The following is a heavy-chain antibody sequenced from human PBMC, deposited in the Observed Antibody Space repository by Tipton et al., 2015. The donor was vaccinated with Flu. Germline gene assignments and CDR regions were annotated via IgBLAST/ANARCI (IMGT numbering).Heavy chain of an antibody. CDR3: AGEGSSGYFFDS. CDR2: ISSGGDVI. D-gene: IGHD3-22*01. J-gene: IGHJ4*02. V-gene: IGHV3-48*03. CDR1: GFPLRSYE. Sequence: TASGFPLRSYEMNWVRQAPGKGLEWISYISSGGDVIYYADSVKGRFTISRDNAKNSLFLQMHSLRDDDTAVYFCAGEGSSGYFFDSWGQGTLVTVSS.